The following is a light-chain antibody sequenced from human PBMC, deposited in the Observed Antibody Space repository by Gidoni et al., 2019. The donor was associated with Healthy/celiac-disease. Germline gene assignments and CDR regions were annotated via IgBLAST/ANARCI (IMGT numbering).Light chain of an antibody. V-gene: IGLV1-44*01. CDR3: AACYDRLNGWV. CDR1: SSNIGSNT. J-gene: IGLJ3*02. CDR2: SNN. Sequence: QAVLTQPPSASGTPGQRVTISCSGSSSNIGSNTVNWYQQLPGTAPNLLIYSNNPRPSGVPYPFSGSKSGTSASLSISGLQSEDEADYYCAACYDRLNGWVFGGGTKLTVL.